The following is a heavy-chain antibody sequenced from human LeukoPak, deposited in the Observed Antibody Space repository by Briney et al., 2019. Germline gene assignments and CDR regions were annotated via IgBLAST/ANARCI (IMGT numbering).Heavy chain of an antibody. J-gene: IGHJ4*02. CDR1: GYIFTGYY. D-gene: IGHD1-26*01. CDR2: INPNSGGT. Sequence: ASVKVSCKASGYIFTGYYVHWVRQAPGQGLEWMGWINPNSGGTNYAQKFQGRVTMTRDTSISTAYMELSRLRSDDTAVYYCARLPGRPRWELRGGTTWAVDYWGQGTLVTVSS. V-gene: IGHV1-2*02. CDR3: ARLPGRPRWELRGGTTWAVDY.